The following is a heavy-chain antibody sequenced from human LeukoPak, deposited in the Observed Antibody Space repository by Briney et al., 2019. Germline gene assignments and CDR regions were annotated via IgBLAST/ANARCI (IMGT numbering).Heavy chain of an antibody. J-gene: IGHJ4*02. CDR2: IIPIFGTA. CDR3: ARGTYDYVWGSYRPLFDY. CDR1: GGTFSSYA. Sequence: ASVKVSCKASGGTFSSYAISWVRQAPGQGLEWMGGIIPIFGTANYAQKFQGRVTITADESTSTAYMELSSLRSEDTAVYYCARGTYDYVWGSYRPLFDYWGQGTLVTVSS. V-gene: IGHV1-69*13. D-gene: IGHD3-16*02.